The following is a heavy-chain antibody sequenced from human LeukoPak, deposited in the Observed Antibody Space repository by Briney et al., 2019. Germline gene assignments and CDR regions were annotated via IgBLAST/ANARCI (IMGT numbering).Heavy chain of an antibody. CDR3: AGERGEEYSSGWYKTNFFDN. CDR2: GDYSGGK. V-gene: IGHV4-39*07. CDR1: GDSFSSVTDY. J-gene: IGHJ4*02. D-gene: IGHD6-19*01. Sequence: PSETLSLTCTVSGDSFSSVTDYWAWLRQPPGKGLEWIASGDYSGGKYYNPSLESRVAISTDMSKSQISLKLTSVTGADTAVYYCAGERGEEYSSGWYKTNFFDNWGQGIRVTVSS.